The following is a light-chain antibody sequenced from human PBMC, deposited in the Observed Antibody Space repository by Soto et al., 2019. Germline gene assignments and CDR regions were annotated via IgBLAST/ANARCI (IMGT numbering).Light chain of an antibody. V-gene: IGLV2-14*01. Sequence: QSVLTQPASVSGSPGQSITISCTGTSSDVGGYNYVSWYQHHPGKAPKLIIYEVSNRPSGVSNRFSGSKSGNTASLTISGLQAEDEADYYCSSYTSSSTLVFGGGTQLTVL. CDR3: SSYTSSSTLV. CDR2: EVS. J-gene: IGLJ3*02. CDR1: SSDVGGYNY.